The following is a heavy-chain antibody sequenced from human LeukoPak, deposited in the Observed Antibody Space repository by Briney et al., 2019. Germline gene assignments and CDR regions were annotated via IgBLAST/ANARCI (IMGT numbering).Heavy chain of an antibody. CDR3: ARPDCSSTSCPGAFDY. D-gene: IGHD2-2*01. J-gene: IGHJ4*02. CDR1: GFTFSSYA. V-gene: IGHV3-30-3*01. Sequence: PGRSLRLSCAASGFTFSSYAMHWVRQAPGKGLEWVAVISYDGSNKYYADSVKGRFTISRDNSKNTLYLQMNSLRAEDTAVYYCARPDCSSTSCPGAFDYWGQGTLVTVSS. CDR2: ISYDGSNK.